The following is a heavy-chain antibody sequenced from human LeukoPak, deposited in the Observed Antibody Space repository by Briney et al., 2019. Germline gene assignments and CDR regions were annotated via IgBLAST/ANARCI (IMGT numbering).Heavy chain of an antibody. CDR1: GFSLSTGGMR. V-gene: IGHV2-70*04. D-gene: IGHD1-14*01. CDR3: ARGTGADAFDI. Sequence: GPTLVNPTQTLTLTCTFSGFSLSTGGMRVSWIRQPPGKALEWLARIDWDDDKFYSTSLKTRLTISKDTSKNRVVLTMTNMDPVDTATCYCARGTGADAFDIWGQGTMVTVSS. J-gene: IGHJ3*02. CDR2: IDWDDDK.